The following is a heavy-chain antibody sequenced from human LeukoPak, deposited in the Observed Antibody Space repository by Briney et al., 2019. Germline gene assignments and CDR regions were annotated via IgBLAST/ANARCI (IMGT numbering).Heavy chain of an antibody. V-gene: IGHV3-33*01. CDR1: GFTFSSYG. CDR3: ARGVSSGYCSSTSCRWTTVTTQNNFDY. Sequence: PGGSLRLSCAASGFTFSSYGMHWVRQAPGKGLEGVAVIWYDGSNKYYADSVKGRFTISRDNSKNTLYLQMNSLRAEDTAVYYCARGVSSGYCSSTSCRWTTVTTQNNFDYWGQGTLVTVSS. D-gene: IGHD2-2*01. J-gene: IGHJ4*02. CDR2: IWYDGSNK.